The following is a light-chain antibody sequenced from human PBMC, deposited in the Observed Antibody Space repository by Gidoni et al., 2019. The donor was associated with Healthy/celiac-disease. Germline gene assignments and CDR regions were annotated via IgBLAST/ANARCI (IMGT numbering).Light chain of an antibody. V-gene: IGKV3-20*01. CDR2: GAS. CDR3: QQYGSSPWT. CDR1: QSVSSSY. J-gene: IGKJ1*01. Sequence: EIVLTQSPGTLSFSPGDRATLSCRATQSVSSSYLAWYQQKPGQAPRLLIYGASSRATGIPDRFSGSGSGTDFTLTISRLEPEDFAVYYCQQYGSSPWTFXXXTKVEIK.